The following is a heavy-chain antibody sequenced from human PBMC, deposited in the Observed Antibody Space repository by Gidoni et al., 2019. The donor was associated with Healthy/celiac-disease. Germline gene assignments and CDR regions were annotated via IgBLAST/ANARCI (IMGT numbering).Heavy chain of an antibody. Sequence: EVQLLESGGGLVQPGGSLRLSFAASGFTFSSYAMSWVRQAPGKGLEWVSAISGSGGRTYYAESVKGRFTISRDNYKNTLYLKMNSMRAEDTAVYYCANNWNDGDYYYYYMDVWGKGTTVTVSS. D-gene: IGHD1-20*01. V-gene: IGHV3-23*01. J-gene: IGHJ6*03. CDR2: ISGSGGRT. CDR3: ANNWNDGDYYYYYMDV. CDR1: GFTFSSYA.